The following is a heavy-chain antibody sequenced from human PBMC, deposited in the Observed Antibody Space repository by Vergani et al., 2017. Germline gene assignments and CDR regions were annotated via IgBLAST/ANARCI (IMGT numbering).Heavy chain of an antibody. CDR1: GFTFSSYA. V-gene: IGHV3-23*01. D-gene: IGHD6-13*01. CDR2: ISGSGGST. Sequence: EVQLLESGGGLVQPGGSLRLSCAASGFTFSSYAMSWVRQAPGKGLEWVSAISGSGGSTYYADSVKGRFTISRDNSKNTLYLQMNSLRAEDTAVYYCARDRSAAAGTFNLNVNPELDYWGQGTLVTVSS. CDR3: ARDRSAAAGTFNLNVNPELDY. J-gene: IGHJ4*02.